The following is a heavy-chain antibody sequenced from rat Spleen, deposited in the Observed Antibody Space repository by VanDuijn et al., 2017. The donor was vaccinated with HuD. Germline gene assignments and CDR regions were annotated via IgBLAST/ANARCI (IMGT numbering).Heavy chain of an antibody. CDR1: GFTFSDYY. V-gene: IGHV5-22*01. CDR3: ARHGLGSWYFDF. D-gene: IGHD5-1*01. J-gene: IGHJ1*01. CDR2: ICYEGSST. Sequence: EVQLVESGGGLVQPGRSLKLSCAASGFTFSDYYMAWIRQAPGKGLEWVASICYEGSSTYYGDSVKGRFTISRDNAKSTLYLQMNSLRSEDTATYYCARHGLGSWYFDFWGPGTMVTVSS.